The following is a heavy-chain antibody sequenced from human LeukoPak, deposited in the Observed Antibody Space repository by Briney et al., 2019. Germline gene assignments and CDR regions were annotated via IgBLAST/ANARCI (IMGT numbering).Heavy chain of an antibody. CDR2: IIHIFGRA. Sequence: SVKVSCQASGGTFSSYAISWVRQAPGQGLAWMGGIIHIFGRANNVQKFQGRVTITADKSTSTAYRELSSLRSEDTAVYYGARDLSSSYGSLTQGPSYYDYCMDVWGKGTTVTVSS. CDR1: GGTFSSYA. CDR3: ARDLSSSYGSLTQGPSYYDYCMDV. D-gene: IGHD3-9*01. V-gene: IGHV1-69*06. J-gene: IGHJ6*04.